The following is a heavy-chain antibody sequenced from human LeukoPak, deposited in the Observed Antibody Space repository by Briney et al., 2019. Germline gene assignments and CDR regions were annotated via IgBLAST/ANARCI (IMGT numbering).Heavy chain of an antibody. J-gene: IGHJ5*02. CDR2: IYYSGST. Sequence: PSETLSLTCTVSGGSISSYYWSWIRQPPGKGLEWIGYIYYSGSTNYNPSLKSRVTISVDTSKNRFSLKLSSVTAADTAVYYCARGFKGRARRFLGNWFDPWGQGTLVTVSS. CDR1: GGSISSYY. D-gene: IGHD3-3*01. CDR3: ARGFKGRARRFLGNWFDP. V-gene: IGHV4-59*01.